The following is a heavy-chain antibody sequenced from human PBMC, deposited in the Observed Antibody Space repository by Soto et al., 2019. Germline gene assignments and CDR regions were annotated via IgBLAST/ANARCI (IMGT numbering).Heavy chain of an antibody. CDR1: GGSFSGHY. CDR3: ARGGYSGYDWGSSYGNFDY. J-gene: IGHJ4*02. D-gene: IGHD5-12*01. CDR2: TRHSGST. Sequence: QVQLQQWGAGLLKPSETLSLTCAVYGGSFSGHYWNWIRQPPGKGLEWIGETRHSGSTNYTPSLKSRVTISVDTSKNQFSLELSSVTAADTAVYYCARGGYSGYDWGSSYGNFDYWGQGTLVTVSS. V-gene: IGHV4-34*01.